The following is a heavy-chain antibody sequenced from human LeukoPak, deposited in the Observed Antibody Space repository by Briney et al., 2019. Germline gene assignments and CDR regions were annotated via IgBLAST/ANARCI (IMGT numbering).Heavy chain of an antibody. D-gene: IGHD5-18*01. CDR3: ARGRLQLLLGADFFYYMDV. CDR2: ILPSVGTA. Sequence: SVKVSCKASGGTTSAIGWVRQAPGHGLEWMGGILPSVGTAHSSQKFQGRVTITADKSTSTAYMELSSLTSEDTAVYYCARGRLQLLLGADFFYYMDVWGKGTTVIISS. V-gene: IGHV1-69*06. CDR1: GGTTSA. J-gene: IGHJ6*03.